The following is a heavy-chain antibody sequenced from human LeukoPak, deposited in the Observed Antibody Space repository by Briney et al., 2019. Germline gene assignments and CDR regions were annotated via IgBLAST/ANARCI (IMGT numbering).Heavy chain of an antibody. CDR3: ARQVAAAGTGYFDY. Sequence: PGGSLRLSCAASGFTFSSYAMHWVRQAPGKGLEWVAVISYDGSNKYYADSVKGRFTISRDNSKNTLYLQMNSLRAEDTAVYYCARQVAAAGTGYFDYWGQGTLVTVSS. V-gene: IGHV3-30-3*01. CDR1: GFTFSSYA. CDR2: ISYDGSNK. J-gene: IGHJ4*02. D-gene: IGHD6-13*01.